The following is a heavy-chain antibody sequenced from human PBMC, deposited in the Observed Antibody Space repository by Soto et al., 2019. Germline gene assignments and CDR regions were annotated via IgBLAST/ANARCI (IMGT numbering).Heavy chain of an antibody. D-gene: IGHD1-26*01. J-gene: IGHJ4*02. V-gene: IGHV1-46*01. CDR1: GYTFTSYY. CDR2: INPGGGST. CDR3: ETFIRATGDFDY. Sequence: QVQLVQSGAEVKKPGASVKVSCKASGYTFTSYYMHWVRQAPGQGLEWMGIINPGGGSTSYAQKCQGRVTMTSDTSTSTVYLELCGLRSEDRAVYYCETFIRATGDFDYWGQGTLVTVSS.